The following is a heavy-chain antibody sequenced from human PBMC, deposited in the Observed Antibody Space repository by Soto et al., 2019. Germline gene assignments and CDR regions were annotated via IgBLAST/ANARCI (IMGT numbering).Heavy chain of an antibody. CDR2: VYHTGRT. Sequence: PSETLSLTCTVSGGSFKSGSYSWSWIRQPPGKGLEWIGYVYHTGRTSYNPSLKSRVSISMDPSKNQFSLNLDSVTAADTAVDFCARDFAYFYSSGQLTLGTIS. CDR3: ARDFAYFYS. D-gene: IGHD3-3*01. V-gene: IGHV4-61*01. CDR1: GGSFKSGSYS. J-gene: IGHJ4*02.